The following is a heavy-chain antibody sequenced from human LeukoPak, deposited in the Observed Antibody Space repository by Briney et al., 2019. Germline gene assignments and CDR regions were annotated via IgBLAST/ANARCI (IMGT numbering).Heavy chain of an antibody. D-gene: IGHD5-18*01. V-gene: IGHV1-2*02. CDR2: INPNSGGT. J-gene: IGHJ3*02. CDR1: GYTFTGYY. Sequence: ASVKVSCKASGYTFTGYYMHWVRQAPGQGLGWMGWINPNSGGTNYAQKFQGRVTMTRDTSISTAYMELSRLRSDDTAVYYCARRVPNTAMEDDAFDIWGQGTMVTVSS. CDR3: ARRVPNTAMEDDAFDI.